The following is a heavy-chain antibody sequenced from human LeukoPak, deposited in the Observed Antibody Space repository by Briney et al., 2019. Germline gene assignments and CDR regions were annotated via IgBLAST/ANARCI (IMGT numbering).Heavy chain of an antibody. Sequence: GGSLRLSCVASGFTFSDYRMNWVRQAPGKGLEWVSSISGSSSYIYYADSVKGRFTVSRDNAKNSLYLQMNSLRGEDPAVYYCARDPSQGDYGAYYYMDVWGKGTTVSVSS. CDR1: GFTFSDYR. D-gene: IGHD4-17*01. CDR2: ISGSSSYI. V-gene: IGHV3-21*01. CDR3: ARDPSQGDYGAYYYMDV. J-gene: IGHJ6*03.